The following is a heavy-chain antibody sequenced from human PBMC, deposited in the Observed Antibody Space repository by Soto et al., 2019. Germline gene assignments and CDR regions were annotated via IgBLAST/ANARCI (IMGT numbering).Heavy chain of an antibody. CDR2: ISGSGGST. J-gene: IGHJ4*02. Sequence: PGGSLRLSCAASGFTFSSYATSWVRQAPGKGLEWVSAISGSGGSTYYADSVKGRFTISRDNSKNTLYLQMNSLRAEDTAVYYCANLLIVVVPKAPGYWGQGTLVTVSS. D-gene: IGHD2-2*01. V-gene: IGHV3-23*01. CDR3: ANLLIVVVPKAPGY. CDR1: GFTFSSYA.